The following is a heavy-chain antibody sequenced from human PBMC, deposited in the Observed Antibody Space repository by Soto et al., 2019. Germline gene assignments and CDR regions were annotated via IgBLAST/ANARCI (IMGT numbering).Heavy chain of an antibody. V-gene: IGHV3-21*01. J-gene: IGHJ4*02. CDR1: GFTFSTYI. D-gene: IGHD2-2*01. Sequence: ESGGGLVKPGGSLRLSCAASGFTFSTYIMNWVRQAPGKGLEWVSSISSSSTYIYYADSVKGRFTISRDNAKNSPYLQMNSLRAEDTAVYYCARGGYCSSTSCPRRPVDLGGEGTLVTVSS. CDR3: ARGGYCSSTSCPRRPVDL. CDR2: ISSSSTYI.